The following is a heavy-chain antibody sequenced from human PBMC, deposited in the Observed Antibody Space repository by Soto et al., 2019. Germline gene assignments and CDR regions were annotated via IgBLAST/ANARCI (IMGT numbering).Heavy chain of an antibody. CDR2: ISSSSSAI. CDR3: ARPLHSNNYYYMAV. CDR1: GFTFSSYS. V-gene: IGHV3-48*01. Sequence: EVQLVESGGGLVQPGGSLRLSCAASGFTFSSYSMNWVRQAPGKGLEWVSYISSSSSAIYYADSVKGRFTISRDNAKNSLYLQMNSLRAEDTAMYYCARPLHSNNYYYMAVWGKGTTVTVSS. J-gene: IGHJ6*03. D-gene: IGHD2-15*01.